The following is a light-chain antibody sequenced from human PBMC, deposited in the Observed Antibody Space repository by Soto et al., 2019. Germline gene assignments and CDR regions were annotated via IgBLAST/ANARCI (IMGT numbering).Light chain of an antibody. J-gene: IGKJ5*01. CDR1: QSISSS. Sequence: DIQMTQSPSSLSASVGDRVTITCRASQSISSSLNWYQQKPGKAPMLLIYAASSLQSGVPSRFSGSGSGTDFTLTISSLQPEDFATYYCQQSYSTPPITFGQGTRLEIK. CDR3: QQSYSTPPIT. CDR2: AAS. V-gene: IGKV1-39*01.